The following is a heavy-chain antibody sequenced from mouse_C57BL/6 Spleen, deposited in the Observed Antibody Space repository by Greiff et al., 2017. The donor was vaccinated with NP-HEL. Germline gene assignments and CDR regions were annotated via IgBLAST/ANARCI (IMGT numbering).Heavy chain of an antibody. CDR2: IYPGSGST. Sequence: VHLVESGAELVKPGASVKMSCKASGYTFTSYWITWVKQRPGQGLEWIGDIYPGSGSTNYNEKFKSKATLTVDTSSSTAYMQLSSLTSEDSAVYCCARYYDGYYGYFDVWGTGTTVTVSS. CDR3: ARYYDGYYGYFDV. CDR1: GYTFTSYW. D-gene: IGHD2-3*01. J-gene: IGHJ1*03. V-gene: IGHV1-55*01.